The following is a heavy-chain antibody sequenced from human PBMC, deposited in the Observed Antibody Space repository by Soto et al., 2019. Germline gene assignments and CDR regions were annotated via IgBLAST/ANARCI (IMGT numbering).Heavy chain of an antibody. CDR3: ARGGAYGGNSVGYFDY. CDR2: MNPNSANT. CDR1: GYTFTSYD. D-gene: IGHD4-17*01. J-gene: IGHJ4*02. V-gene: IGHV1-8*01. Sequence: ASVKVSCKASGYTFTSYDINWVRQATGQGLEWMGWMNPNSANTGYAQKFQGRVTMTRNTSISTAYMELSSVTAADTAVYYCARGGAYGGNSVGYFDYWGQGTLVTVSS.